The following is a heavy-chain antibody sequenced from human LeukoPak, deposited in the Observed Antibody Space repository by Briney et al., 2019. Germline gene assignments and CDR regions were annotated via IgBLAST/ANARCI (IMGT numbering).Heavy chain of an antibody. CDR3: ARVGVLYDYVWGSYRYSDAFDI. Sequence: PGGSLRLSCAASGFTFSSYWMSWVRQAPGKGLEWVANIKQDGSEKYYVDSVKGRFTISRDNAKNSLHLQMNSLRAEDTAVYYCARVGVLYDYVWGSYRYSDAFDIWGQGTMVTVSS. CDR2: IKQDGSEK. D-gene: IGHD3-16*02. V-gene: IGHV3-7*01. J-gene: IGHJ3*02. CDR1: GFTFSSYW.